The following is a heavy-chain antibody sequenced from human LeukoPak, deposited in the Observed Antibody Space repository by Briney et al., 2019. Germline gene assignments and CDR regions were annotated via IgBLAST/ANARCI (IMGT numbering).Heavy chain of an antibody. J-gene: IGHJ6*02. CDR3: ARDGGSFPLHYYAMDV. V-gene: IGHV4-59*13. CDR1: GGPINRYY. Sequence: PSETLSLTCTVSGGPINRYYWSWIRHPPGKGLEWIGFVYYSGTTNYNPSLKSRVTISLDTSKNQFSLNLGSVTAADTAVYYCARDGGSFPLHYYAMDVWGQGTTVTVSS. D-gene: IGHD1-26*01. CDR2: VYYSGTT.